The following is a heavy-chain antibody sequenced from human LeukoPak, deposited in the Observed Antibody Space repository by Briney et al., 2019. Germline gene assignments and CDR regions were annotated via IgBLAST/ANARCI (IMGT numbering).Heavy chain of an antibody. J-gene: IGHJ6*02. CDR2: IIPIFGTP. CDR1: GYTFTSYY. D-gene: IGHD3-10*01. Sequence: ASVKVSCKASGYTFTSYYMHWVRQAPGHGLEWMGGIIPIFGTPNYAQKFQGRITITADESTSTAYMELSSLRSDDTAVYYCARGSGTITMVRGVLYGMDVWGQGTTVTVSS. CDR3: ARGSGTITMVRGVLYGMDV. V-gene: IGHV1-69*13.